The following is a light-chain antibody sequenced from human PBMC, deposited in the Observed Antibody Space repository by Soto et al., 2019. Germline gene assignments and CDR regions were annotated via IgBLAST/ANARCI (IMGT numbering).Light chain of an antibody. CDR2: GAS. CDR1: QIISSN. Sequence: EIVMTQSPATLSVSPGERATLSCRASQIISSNLAWYQQKPGQAPRLLIYGASTRATEIPDRFSGSGSGTEFTLTISSLQSEDFAIYYCQQYSSWPPYTFGQGTKLEIK. J-gene: IGKJ2*01. V-gene: IGKV3-15*01. CDR3: QQYSSWPPYT.